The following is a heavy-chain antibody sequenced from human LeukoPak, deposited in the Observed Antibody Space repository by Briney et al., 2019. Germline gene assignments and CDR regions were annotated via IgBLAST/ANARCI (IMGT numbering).Heavy chain of an antibody. CDR2: ISGSGGST. CDR1: GFTFSSNA. D-gene: IGHD1-26*01. V-gene: IGHV3-23*01. J-gene: IGHJ4*02. Sequence: GGSLRLSCAVSGFTFSSNAMSSVRHAPGKWLECVSAISGSGGSTYYADSVKGRFTISRDNSKNTLYLQLNRLRAEDTAVYYCAKEPGATTPAGYWGQGTLVTVSS. CDR3: AKEPGATTPAGY.